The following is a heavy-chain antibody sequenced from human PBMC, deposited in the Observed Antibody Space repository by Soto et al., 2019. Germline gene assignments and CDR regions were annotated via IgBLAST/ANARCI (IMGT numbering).Heavy chain of an antibody. Sequence: SETLSPTCAVYGGSFSGYYWSWIRQPPGKGLEWIGEINHSGSTNYNPSLKSRVTISVDTSKNQFSLKLSSVTAADTAVYYCARGGFRGTWTIPAFWGQGTLVTVSS. V-gene: IGHV4-34*01. CDR1: GGSFSGYY. CDR2: INHSGST. D-gene: IGHD5-12*01. J-gene: IGHJ4*02. CDR3: ARGGFRGTWTIPAF.